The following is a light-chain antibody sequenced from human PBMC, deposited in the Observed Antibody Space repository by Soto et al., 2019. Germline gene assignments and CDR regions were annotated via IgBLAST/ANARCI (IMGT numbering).Light chain of an antibody. CDR1: SSNIGNNY. CDR2: DSN. Sequence: QSVLTQPPSVSAAPGQKVTISCSGSSSNIGNNYVSWYQQLTGTAPKLLIYDSNKRPSGIPDRFSGYKSGTSATLGINGLQTGDEADYYCGTWDNSLSAVVFGGGTKLTVL. J-gene: IGLJ2*01. CDR3: GTWDNSLSAVV. V-gene: IGLV1-51*01.